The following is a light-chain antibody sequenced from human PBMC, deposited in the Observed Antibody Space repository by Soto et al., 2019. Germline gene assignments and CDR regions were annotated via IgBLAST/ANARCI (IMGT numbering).Light chain of an antibody. CDR3: QQYGSLPRT. CDR2: GAS. Sequence: EIVLTQSPGTLSLSPGERATLSCRASQSVSSSYLAWYQQKPGQAPSLLIYGASSRATGIPDRFSGSGSGTDFTLTISRLEPEDFAVYYCQQYGSLPRTFGQGTKVDI. CDR1: QSVSSSY. J-gene: IGKJ1*01. V-gene: IGKV3-20*01.